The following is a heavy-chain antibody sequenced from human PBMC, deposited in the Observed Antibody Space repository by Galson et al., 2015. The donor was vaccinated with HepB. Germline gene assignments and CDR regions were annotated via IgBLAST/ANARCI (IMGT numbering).Heavy chain of an antibody. J-gene: IGHJ5*02. V-gene: IGHV3-23*01. Sequence: SLRLSCAASGFTFSSYAMSWVRQAPGKGLEWVSAISGSGGSTYYADSVKGRFTISRDNSKNTLDLQMNSLRAADTAVYYCAKDRFKNWFDPWGQGTLVTVSS. CDR2: ISGSGGST. CDR3: AKDRFKNWFDP. D-gene: IGHD3-10*01. CDR1: GFTFSSYA.